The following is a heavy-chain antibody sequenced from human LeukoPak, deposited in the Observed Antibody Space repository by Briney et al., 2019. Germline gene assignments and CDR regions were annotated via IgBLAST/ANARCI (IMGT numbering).Heavy chain of an antibody. D-gene: IGHD6-19*01. CDR3: ARDPAVAGFDY. J-gene: IGHJ4*02. CDR1: GGSISSGDYY. CDR2: IYHSGST. V-gene: IGHV4-30-4*08. Sequence: SETLSLTCTVSGGSISSGDYYWSWIRQPPGKGLEWIGYIYHSGSTYYNPSLKSRVTISVDRSKNQFSLKLSSVTAADTAVYYCARDPAVAGFDYWGQGTLVTVSS.